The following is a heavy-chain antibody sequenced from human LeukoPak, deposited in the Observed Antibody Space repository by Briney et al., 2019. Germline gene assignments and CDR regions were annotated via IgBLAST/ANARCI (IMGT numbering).Heavy chain of an antibody. D-gene: IGHD4-23*01. CDR3: ARPPYGANSLYYFDY. J-gene: IGHJ4*02. CDR1: GGTFTSYA. Sequence: ASVTVSCTASGGTFTSYAISWVRQAPGQGLEWMGRIIPILGIANYAQKFQGRVTITADKSTSTAYMELSSLRSEDTAVYYCARPPYGANSLYYFDYWGQGTLVTVSS. V-gene: IGHV1-69*04. CDR2: IIPILGIA.